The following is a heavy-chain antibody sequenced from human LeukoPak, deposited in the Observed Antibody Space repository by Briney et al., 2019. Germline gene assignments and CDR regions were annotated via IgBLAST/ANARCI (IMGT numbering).Heavy chain of an antibody. CDR2: INPNSGGT. V-gene: IGHV1-2*02. CDR3: ARGPYGGTTHYYMDV. D-gene: IGHD3-16*01. CDR1: GYTFTGYY. Sequence: GASVKVSCKASGYTFTGYYMHWVRQAPGQGLEWMGWINPNSGGTNYAQKFQGRVTMTRDTSISTAYMELGSLRSEDTAVYYCARGPYGGTTHYYMDVCVKGNTVTGSS. J-gene: IGHJ6*03.